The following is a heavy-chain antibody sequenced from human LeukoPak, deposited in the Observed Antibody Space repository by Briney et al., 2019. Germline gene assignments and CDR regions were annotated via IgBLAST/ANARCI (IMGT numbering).Heavy chain of an antibody. CDR1: GFTFCSYA. J-gene: IGHJ6*02. CDR2: ISGSGGST. Sequence: GGSLRLSCAASGFTFCSYAMSWVRQAPGKGLEWVSAISGSGGSTFYADSVKGRFTISRDNSKNTLYLQMNSLRAEDTAVYYCAKESCSSTSCYLGYYYYGMDVWGQGTTVTVSS. V-gene: IGHV3-23*01. CDR3: AKESCSSTSCYLGYYYYGMDV. D-gene: IGHD2-2*01.